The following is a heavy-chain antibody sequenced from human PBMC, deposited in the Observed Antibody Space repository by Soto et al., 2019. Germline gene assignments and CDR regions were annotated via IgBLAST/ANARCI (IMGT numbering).Heavy chain of an antibody. CDR3: ARDVFCGGAPACPDMDV. V-gene: IGHV1-18*04. CDR1: GYTFSGYS. D-gene: IGHD2-21*01. J-gene: IGHJ6*02. Sequence: SVKVSCKASGYTFSGYSITWVRQAPGQGLEWIGRISGYNGNTNYARTLRGRLTLTTDTSTSTAYMELRSLTSDDTAVYYCARDVFCGGAPACPDMDVWGQGTTVTVSS. CDR2: ISGYNGNT.